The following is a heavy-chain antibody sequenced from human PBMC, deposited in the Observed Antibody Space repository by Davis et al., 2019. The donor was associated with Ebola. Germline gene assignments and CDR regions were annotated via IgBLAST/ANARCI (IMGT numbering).Heavy chain of an antibody. CDR1: GGSISSNNW. CDR3: ARAMVTMVSFAFDI. J-gene: IGHJ3*02. CDR2: IYHSGTT. V-gene: IGHV4-4*02. D-gene: IGHD3-10*01. Sequence: MPSEPLSPTGGVPGGSISSNNWWSRVRQPPGKVPAWIREIYHSGTTDYNPSLKSRVTISVDKSKNQFSLKLSSVTAADTAVYYCARAMVTMVSFAFDIWGQGTVVTVSS.